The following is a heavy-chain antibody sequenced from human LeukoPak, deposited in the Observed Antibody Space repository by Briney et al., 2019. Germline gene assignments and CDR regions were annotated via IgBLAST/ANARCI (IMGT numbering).Heavy chain of an antibody. CDR1: GFTFSSYG. D-gene: IGHD3-22*01. J-gene: IGHJ4*02. V-gene: IGHV3-30*03. CDR3: ARSIVTYYYDSSGYYPTDY. Sequence: PGGSLRLSCTASGFTFSSYGMHWVRQAPGKGLEWVAVISYDGSNKYYADSVKGRFTISRDNSKNTLYLQMNSLRAEDTAVYYCARSIVTYYYDSSGYYPTDYWGQGTLVTVSS. CDR2: ISYDGSNK.